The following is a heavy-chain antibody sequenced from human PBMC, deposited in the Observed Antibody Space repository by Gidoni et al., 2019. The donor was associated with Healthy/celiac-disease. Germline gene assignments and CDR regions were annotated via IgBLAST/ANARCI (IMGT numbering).Heavy chain of an antibody. CDR3: ARARYTAMAYDAFDI. D-gene: IGHD5-18*01. V-gene: IGHV1-2*02. Sequence: QVQLVQSGAEVKKPGASVKVSCKASGYTLTGYYMHWVRQAPGQGLEWMGWINPNSGGTNYAQKFQGRVTMTRDTSISTAYMELSRLRSDDTAVYYCARARYTAMAYDAFDIWGQGTMVTVSS. J-gene: IGHJ3*02. CDR2: INPNSGGT. CDR1: GYTLTGYY.